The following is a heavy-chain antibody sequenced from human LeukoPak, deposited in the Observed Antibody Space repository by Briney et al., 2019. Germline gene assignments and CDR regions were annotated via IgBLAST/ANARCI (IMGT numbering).Heavy chain of an antibody. J-gene: IGHJ4*02. D-gene: IGHD3-22*01. CDR3: ARGMPSSVGFDY. CDR1: GFTFSSYE. Sequence: GGSLRLSCAASGFTFSSYEMNWVRQAPGKGLEWVSYISSSGSTIYFADSVKGRFTISRDNAKNSLYLQMNSLRAEDTAVYYCARGMPSSVGFDYWGQGTLVTVSS. CDR2: ISSSGSTI. V-gene: IGHV3-48*03.